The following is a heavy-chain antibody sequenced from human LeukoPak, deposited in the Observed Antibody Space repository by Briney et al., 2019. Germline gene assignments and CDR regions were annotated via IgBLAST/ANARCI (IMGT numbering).Heavy chain of an antibody. J-gene: IGHJ3*02. CDR3: ARGYCSSTSCYAPDAFDI. D-gene: IGHD2-2*01. CDR1: GGTFSSYA. Sequence: ASVKVSCKASGGTFSSYAISWVRQAPGQGLEWLRGIIPIFGTANYAQKFQGRVTITADESTSTAYMELSSPRSEDTAVYYCARGYCSSTSCYAPDAFDIWGQGTMVTVSS. CDR2: IIPIFGTA. V-gene: IGHV1-69*13.